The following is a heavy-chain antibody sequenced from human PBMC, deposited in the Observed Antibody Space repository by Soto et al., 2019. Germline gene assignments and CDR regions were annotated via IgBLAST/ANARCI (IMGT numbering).Heavy chain of an antibody. CDR3: AHMRADKFDY. V-gene: IGHV2-5*02. CDR2: IYWDDDQ. CDR1: GVSLSTGGVG. Sequence: PTLVHPTQTLTLTCNVSGVSLSTGGVGVGWIRQPPGKALEWLALIYWDDDQRSSPSLKSRLTITKDTSKNQVVLTMTNMAPDDTATYYCAHMRADKFDYWGQGTLVTVSS. D-gene: IGHD3-22*01. J-gene: IGHJ4*02.